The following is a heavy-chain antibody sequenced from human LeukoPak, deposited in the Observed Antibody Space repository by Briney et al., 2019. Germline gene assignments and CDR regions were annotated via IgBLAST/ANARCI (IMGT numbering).Heavy chain of an antibody. V-gene: IGHV3-48*03. CDR3: ARDRPPVGAIDY. CDR1: GFIFSSYE. Sequence: PGGSLRLSCAASGFIFSSYEMNWVRQAPGKGLEWLSYIIGSGGTTFYADSVKGRFTISRDNAENSLYLQMNSLRDEDTAVYFCARDRPPVGAIDYWGQGTLVTVSS. J-gene: IGHJ4*02. D-gene: IGHD1-26*01. CDR2: IIGSGGTT.